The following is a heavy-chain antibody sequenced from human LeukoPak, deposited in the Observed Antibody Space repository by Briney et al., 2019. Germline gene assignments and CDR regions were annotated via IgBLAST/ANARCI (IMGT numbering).Heavy chain of an antibody. Sequence: RGSLRLSCAASGFTFSSYSMNWVRQAPGKGLEWVSYISSSSSTIYYADSVKGRFTISRDNAKNSLYLQMNSLRAEDTAVYYCARGGRGDSSGYYFSYWGQGTLVTVSS. CDR1: GFTFSSYS. CDR2: ISSSSSTI. CDR3: ARGGRGDSSGYYFSY. D-gene: IGHD3-22*01. J-gene: IGHJ4*02. V-gene: IGHV3-48*04.